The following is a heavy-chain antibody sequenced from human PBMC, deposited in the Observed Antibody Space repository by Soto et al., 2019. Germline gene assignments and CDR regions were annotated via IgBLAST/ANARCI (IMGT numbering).Heavy chain of an antibody. V-gene: IGHV3-23*01. CDR1: VFTFNIYA. D-gene: IGHD1-1*01. Sequence: GGSLRLSCSASVFTFNIYAMSWFRQAPGKGLEWVSGIGGSGTNTYYADFVKGRFTISRDNSKNTLYLQMDSLRAEDTAIYYCARTITGYFWAGAYWGQGTLVTVSS. J-gene: IGHJ4*02. CDR3: ARTITGYFWAGAY. CDR2: IGGSGTNT.